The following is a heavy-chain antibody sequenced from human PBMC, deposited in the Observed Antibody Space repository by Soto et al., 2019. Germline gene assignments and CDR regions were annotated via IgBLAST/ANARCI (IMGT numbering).Heavy chain of an antibody. J-gene: IGHJ1*01. CDR1: GFTFTTSA. Sequence: ASVKVSCKASGFTFTTSAVQWVRQARGQRLEWIGWIVVGSGNTNYAQKFQERVTITRDMSTSTAYMELSSLRSEDTAVYYCAADKDYYDSSGYFPLHAYWGQGTLVTGSS. CDR3: AADKDYYDSSGYFPLHAY. V-gene: IGHV1-58*01. CDR2: IVVGSGNT. D-gene: IGHD3-22*01.